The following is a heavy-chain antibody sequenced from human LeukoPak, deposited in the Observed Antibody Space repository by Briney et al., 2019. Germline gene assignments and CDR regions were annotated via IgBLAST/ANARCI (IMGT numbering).Heavy chain of an antibody. V-gene: IGHV3-30*04. J-gene: IGHJ3*01. CDR3: AGLDMTTITIRGAFPS. Sequence: GGSLRLSCAASGFTFSDFDMRWVRQAPGKGLEWVAVISYDGSIKYYADSVKGRFTISRDNSKNTLYLQMNSLRAEDTAVYYCAGLDMTTITIRGAFPSCGQGWMVTASS. CDR1: GFTFSDFD. CDR2: ISYDGSIK. D-gene: IGHD2-21*02.